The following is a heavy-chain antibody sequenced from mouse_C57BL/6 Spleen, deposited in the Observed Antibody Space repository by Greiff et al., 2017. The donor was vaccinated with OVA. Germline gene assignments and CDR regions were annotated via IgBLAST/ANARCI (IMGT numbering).Heavy chain of an antibody. CDR3: AREGYGSSGAMDY. CDR1: GFTFSSYA. Sequence: EVQLVESGGGLVKPGGSLKLSCAASGFTFSSYAMSWVRQTPEKRLEWVATISDGGSYTYYPDNVKGRFTISRDNAKNNLYLQMSHLKSEDTAMYYCAREGYGSSGAMDYWGQGTSVTVSS. CDR2: ISDGGSYT. V-gene: IGHV5-4*01. J-gene: IGHJ4*01. D-gene: IGHD1-1*01.